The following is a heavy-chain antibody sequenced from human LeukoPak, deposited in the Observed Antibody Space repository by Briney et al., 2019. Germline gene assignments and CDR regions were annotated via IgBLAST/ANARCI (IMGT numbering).Heavy chain of an antibody. Sequence: ASVQVSCKASGYTFTSYYMHWVRQAPGQGLEWMGIINPSGGSTSYAQKFQGRVTMTRDTSTSTVYMELSSLRSEDTAVYYCARERRLNYYGSGPARWFDPWGQGTLVTVSS. D-gene: IGHD3-10*01. J-gene: IGHJ5*02. CDR1: GYTFTSYY. CDR2: INPSGGST. V-gene: IGHV1-46*01. CDR3: ARERRLNYYGSGPARWFDP.